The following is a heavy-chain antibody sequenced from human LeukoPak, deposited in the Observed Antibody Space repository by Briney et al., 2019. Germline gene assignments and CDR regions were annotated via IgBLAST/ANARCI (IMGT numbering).Heavy chain of an antibody. Sequence: GGSLRLSCAASGFTFSSYAMSWVRQAPGKGLEWVSAISGSGGSTYYADSVRGRFTISRDNSKNTVYREVISLTDEDTAVYYCAKDDAWLRYGEWSQGTLVTVSS. D-gene: IGHD3-10*01. V-gene: IGHV3-23*01. CDR2: ISGSGGST. CDR3: AKDDAWLRYGE. J-gene: IGHJ4*02. CDR1: GFTFSSYA.